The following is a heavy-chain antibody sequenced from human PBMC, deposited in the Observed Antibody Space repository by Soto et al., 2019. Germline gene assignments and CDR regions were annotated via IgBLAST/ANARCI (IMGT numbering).Heavy chain of an antibody. V-gene: IGHV6-1*01. CDR3: ARGSWDDVTGHYYMDV. CDR2: TYYRSKWYI. J-gene: IGHJ6*03. CDR1: GDSVSSNSAA. Sequence: PSQTLSLTCDISGDSVSSNSAAWNWIRQTPSRGLEWLGRTYYRSKWYINYAVSVKSRITVNPDTSKNQFSLQWNSVTPEDTAVYYCARGSWDDVTGHYYMDVWGKGTTVTVSS. D-gene: IGHD1-1*01.